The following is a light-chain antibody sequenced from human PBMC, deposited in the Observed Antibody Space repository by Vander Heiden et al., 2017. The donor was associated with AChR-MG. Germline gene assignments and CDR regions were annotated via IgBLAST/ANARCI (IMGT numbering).Light chain of an antibody. J-gene: IGKJ2*03. CDR1: QSISSW. V-gene: IGKV1-5*03. Sequence: DIQMTQSPSTLSASVGDRVTITCRASQSISSWLAWYQQKPGKAPKLLIYKASSLEGGVPSRFSGSGSGTEFTLTISGLHPDDFATYYCQQYNSYLYSFGQGTKLEIK. CDR3: QQYNSYLYS. CDR2: KAS.